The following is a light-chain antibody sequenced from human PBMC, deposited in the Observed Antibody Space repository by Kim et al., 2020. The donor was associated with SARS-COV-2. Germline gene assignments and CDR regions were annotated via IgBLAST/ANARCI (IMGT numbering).Light chain of an antibody. CDR1: QSISRY. CDR2: GAS. J-gene: IGKJ5*01. V-gene: IGKV1-39*01. CDR3: QHAYRSPIS. Sequence: ASVGDRVTITCRASQSISRYLVWYHQKPGKAPHMLIYGASTLQVGVPSRFSGSGSGTDFTLTITNLQPDDFGTYYCQHAYRSPISFGQVTRLEIK.